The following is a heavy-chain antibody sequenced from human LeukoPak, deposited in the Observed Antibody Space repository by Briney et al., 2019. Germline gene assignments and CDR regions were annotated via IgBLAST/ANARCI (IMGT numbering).Heavy chain of an antibody. Sequence: ASVKVSCKASGYTFTSYGISWVRQAPGQELEWMGWISAYNGNTNYAQKLQGRVTMTTDTSTSTAYMELRSLRSDDTAVYYCARDLIVVVPAAVNWFDPWGQGTLVTVSS. D-gene: IGHD2-2*01. CDR3: ARDLIVVVPAAVNWFDP. CDR1: GYTFTSYG. J-gene: IGHJ5*02. CDR2: ISAYNGNT. V-gene: IGHV1-18*01.